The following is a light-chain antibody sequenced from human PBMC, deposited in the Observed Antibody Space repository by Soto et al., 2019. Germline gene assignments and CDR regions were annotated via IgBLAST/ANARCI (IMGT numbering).Light chain of an antibody. Sequence: DIQMTQSPSSLSASVGDRVTITCQASQDISNYLNWYQQKPGKAPKLLIYDASNLETGVPSRFSGSGSGTDFTFTISSLQPEDIATYYCQQYDNLPSTTFGQGTRLEMK. V-gene: IGKV1-33*01. CDR2: DAS. CDR1: QDISNY. J-gene: IGKJ5*01. CDR3: QQYDNLPSTT.